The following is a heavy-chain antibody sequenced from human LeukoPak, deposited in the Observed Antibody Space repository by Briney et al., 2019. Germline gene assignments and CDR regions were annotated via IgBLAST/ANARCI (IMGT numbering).Heavy chain of an antibody. CDR1: GFTFNGYW. D-gene: IGHD2-2*01. CDR2: IKEDGSAQ. CDR3: ATSSNAPGNH. J-gene: IGHJ3*01. Sequence: GGSLRLSCAASGFTFNGYWMSWVRQAPGKGLEWVANIKEDGSAQYYVGSVKGRFTISRDNAKNSLSLQMNSLRAEDTAVYYCATSSNAPGNHWGQGTMVTVSS. V-gene: IGHV3-7*01.